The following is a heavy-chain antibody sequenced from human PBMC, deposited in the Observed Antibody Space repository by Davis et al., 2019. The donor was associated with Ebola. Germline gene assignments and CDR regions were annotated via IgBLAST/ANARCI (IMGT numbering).Heavy chain of an antibody. D-gene: IGHD3-10*01. V-gene: IGHV1-46*01. CDR2: INPSIGNT. CDR3: ASGEFVDF. CDR1: GFTLSTYD. J-gene: IGHJ4*02. Sequence: ASVKVSCKASGFTLSTYDVNWARQAPGQGLEWMGLINPSIGNTSLAQKFQGRVSLTRDTSTSTVHMELSSLKSEDTAIYYCASGEFVDFWGQGTLVTVSS.